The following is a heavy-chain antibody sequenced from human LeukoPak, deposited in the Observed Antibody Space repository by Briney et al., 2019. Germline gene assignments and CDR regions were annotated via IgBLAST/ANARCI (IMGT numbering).Heavy chain of an antibody. CDR2: VSSSSSSI. J-gene: IGHJ4*02. CDR3: AREMTGYSSSAIDY. Sequence: GGSLRLSCAASGFTFSSYSLNWVRQAPGKGLEWVSYVSSSSSSIHYADSVKGRFTISRDNAKNSLNPQMNSLRAEDTALYYCAREMTGYSSSAIDYWGQGTLVTVSS. D-gene: IGHD6-13*01. V-gene: IGHV3-48*01. CDR1: GFTFSSYS.